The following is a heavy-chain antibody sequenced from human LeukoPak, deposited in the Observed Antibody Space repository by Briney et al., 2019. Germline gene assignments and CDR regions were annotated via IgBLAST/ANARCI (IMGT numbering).Heavy chain of an antibody. CDR3: ATGDYGVHGDY. CDR2: INTGNGNT. Sequence: WMGWINTGNGNTKYSQKFEGRVTVTRDTSATAAYMELSSLRSEDTAVYYCATGDYGVHGDYWGQGILVTVSS. J-gene: IGHJ4*02. V-gene: IGHV1-3*04. D-gene: IGHD4/OR15-4a*01.